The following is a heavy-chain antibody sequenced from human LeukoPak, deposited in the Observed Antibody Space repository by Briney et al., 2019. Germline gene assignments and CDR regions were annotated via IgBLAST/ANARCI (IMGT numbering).Heavy chain of an antibody. Sequence: GGSLRLSCAASGFTFSDYYMSWIRQAPGKGLEWVSYISSSGSTIYYADSVKGRFTISRDNAKNTLYLQMNSLRAEDTAVYYCARRAGAYSHPYDYWGQGTLVTVSS. D-gene: IGHD4/OR15-4a*01. CDR2: ISSSGSTI. CDR3: ARRAGAYSHPYDY. V-gene: IGHV3-11*01. CDR1: GFTFSDYY. J-gene: IGHJ4*02.